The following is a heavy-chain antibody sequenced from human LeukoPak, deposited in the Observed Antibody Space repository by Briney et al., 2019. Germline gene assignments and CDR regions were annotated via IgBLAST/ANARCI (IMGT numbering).Heavy chain of an antibody. CDR3: AKEKQLEPFDY. J-gene: IGHJ4*02. D-gene: IGHD1-1*01. Sequence: PGGSLRLSCAASGFTFNDYGMHWVRQAPGKGLEWVTFITYDGSNKYYADSVKGRFTISRDNSKNTLYLQMNSLRAEDTAVYYCAKEKQLEPFDYWGQGTLVTVSS. CDR1: GFTFNDYG. V-gene: IGHV3-30*02. CDR2: ITYDGSNK.